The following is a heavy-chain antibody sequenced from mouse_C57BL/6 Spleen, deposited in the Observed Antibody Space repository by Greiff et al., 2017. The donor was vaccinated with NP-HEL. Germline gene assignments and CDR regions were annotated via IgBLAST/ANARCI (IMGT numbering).Heavy chain of an antibody. Sequence: EVQLQESGGGLVKPGGSLKLSCAASGFTFSSYAMSWVRQTPEKRLEWVATISDGGSYTYYPDNVKGRFTISRDNAKNNLYLQMSHLKSEDTAMYYCARTRSTMVTTDSWFAYWGQGTLVTVSA. CDR2: ISDGGSYT. CDR1: GFTFSSYA. J-gene: IGHJ3*01. V-gene: IGHV5-4*01. D-gene: IGHD2-2*01. CDR3: ARTRSTMVTTDSWFAY.